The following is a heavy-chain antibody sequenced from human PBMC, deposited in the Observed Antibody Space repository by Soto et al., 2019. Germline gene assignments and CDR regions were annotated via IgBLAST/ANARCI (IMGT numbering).Heavy chain of an antibody. V-gene: IGHV4-59*01. D-gene: IGHD2-2*01. CDR2: IYYSGST. J-gene: IGHJ3*02. Sequence: ASETLSLTCTVSGGPISSYYWSWIRQPPGKGLEWIGYIYYSGSTNYNPSLKSRVTISVDTSKNQFSLKLSSVTAADTAVYYCARFMPGAFDIWGQGTMVTVSS. CDR3: ARFMPGAFDI. CDR1: GGPISSYY.